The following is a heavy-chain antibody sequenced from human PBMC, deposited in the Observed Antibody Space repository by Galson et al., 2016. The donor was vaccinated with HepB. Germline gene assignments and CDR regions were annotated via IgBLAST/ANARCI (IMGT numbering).Heavy chain of an antibody. V-gene: IGHV3-74*01. CDR2: ISSNGSGT. CDR3: SSWPTELETSDF. J-gene: IGHJ4*01. Sequence: SLRLSCAASGFSFSNYWMHWVRQVPGKGLEWLSRISSNGSGTNYADFVKGRFTISRDNAKNTVYLQMNRLRAEDTAVYYCSSWPTELETSDFWGHGTLVTVSS. D-gene: IGHD1-1*01. CDR1: GFSFSNYW.